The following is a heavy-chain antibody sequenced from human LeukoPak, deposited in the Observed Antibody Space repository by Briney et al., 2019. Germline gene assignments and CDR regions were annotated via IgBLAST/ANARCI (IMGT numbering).Heavy chain of an antibody. D-gene: IGHD1-26*01. CDR3: ARRTSGSSFDI. J-gene: IGHJ3*02. CDR1: GFTFSDHY. CDR2: IRNKVSSYTT. V-gene: IGHV3-72*01. Sequence: GGSLRLSCVGSGFTFSDHYMDWVRQAPGKGLEWVGRIRNKVSSYTTEYAASVKGRFTISRDDSKNSLYLQMNSLETEDTAVYYCARRTSGSSFDIWGQGTRVTVCS.